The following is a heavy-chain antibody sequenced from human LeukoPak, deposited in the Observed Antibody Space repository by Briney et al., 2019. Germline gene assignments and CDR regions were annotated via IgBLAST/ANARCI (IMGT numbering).Heavy chain of an antibody. V-gene: IGHV3-7*03. J-gene: IGHJ4*02. Sequence: SGGSLRLSCAASGFTFSSYWMSWVRQAPGKGLEWVANIKQDGSEKYYVDSVKGRFTISRDNAKNSLYLQMNSLRAEDTAVYYCARDRSRYCSGGSCYSALFDYWGQGTLVTVSS. CDR3: ARDRSRYCSGGSCYSALFDY. CDR1: GFTFSSYW. D-gene: IGHD2-15*01. CDR2: IKQDGSEK.